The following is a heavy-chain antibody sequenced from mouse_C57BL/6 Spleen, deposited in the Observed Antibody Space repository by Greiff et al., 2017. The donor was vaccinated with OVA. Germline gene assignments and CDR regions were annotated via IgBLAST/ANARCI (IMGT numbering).Heavy chain of an antibody. CDR1: GYTFTDYY. V-gene: IGHV1-26*01. J-gene: IGHJ2*01. CDR2: INPNNGGT. Sequence: EVQLQQSGPELVKPGASVKISCKASGYTFTDYYMNWVKQSHGKSLEWIGDINPNNGGTSYNQKFKDKATLTVDKTSSTAYMELLSLTSADSAVYYCARRPSDYWGQGTTLTVSS. CDR3: ARRPSDY.